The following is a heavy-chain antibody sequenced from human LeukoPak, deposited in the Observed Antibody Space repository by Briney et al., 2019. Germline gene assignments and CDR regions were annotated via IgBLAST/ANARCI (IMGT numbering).Heavy chain of an antibody. CDR3: VREGCGDTSCYTNDY. Sequence: GALRLSCAASGFTFSSYSMNWVRQAPGKGLEWVSSISSSSSYIYYADSVKGRFTISRDNAKNSLYLQMNSLRAEDTAVYYCVREGCGDTSCYTNDYWGQGTRVTVSS. J-gene: IGHJ4*02. D-gene: IGHD2-2*02. CDR1: GFTFSSYS. CDR2: ISSSSSYI. V-gene: IGHV3-21*01.